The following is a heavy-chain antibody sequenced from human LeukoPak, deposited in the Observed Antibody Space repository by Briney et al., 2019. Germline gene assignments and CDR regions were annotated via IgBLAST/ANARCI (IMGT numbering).Heavy chain of an antibody. CDR2: ISSSSSTI. J-gene: IGHJ5*02. CDR1: GFTFSSYS. V-gene: IGHV3-48*04. Sequence: GGSLRLSCAASGFTFSSYSMNWVRQAPGKGLEWVSYISSSSSTIYYADSVKGRFTISRDNAKNSLYLQMNSLRAEDTAVYYCARGGYCSSTSCPLGSWGQGTLVTVSS. D-gene: IGHD2-2*01. CDR3: ARGGYCSSTSCPLGS.